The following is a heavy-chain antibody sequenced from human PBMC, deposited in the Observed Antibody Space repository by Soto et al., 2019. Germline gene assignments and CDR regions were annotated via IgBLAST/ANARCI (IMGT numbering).Heavy chain of an antibody. J-gene: IGHJ5*02. CDR2: ISYDGSNK. V-gene: IGHV3-30*03. CDR1: GFTFSSYG. Sequence: PGGSLRLSCAASGFTFSSYGMHWVRQAPGKGLEWVAVISYDGSNKYYADSVKGRFTISRDNSKNTLYLQMNSLRAEDTAVYYYGSGSYGNWFDPWGQGTLVTVSS. CDR3: GSGSYGNWFDP. D-gene: IGHD3-10*01.